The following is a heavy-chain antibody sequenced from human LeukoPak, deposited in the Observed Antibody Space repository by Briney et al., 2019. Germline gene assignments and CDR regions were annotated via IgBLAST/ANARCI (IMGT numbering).Heavy chain of an antibody. CDR2: ISSNWGST. Sequence: GGSLRLSCSASGFTFSSYAMHWVRQAPGKGLEYVSAISSNWGSTYYADSVKGRFTISRDNSESTQYLQMSSLRTEDTAIYYCVKAAGKENGYDFRFQHWGQGTLVTVTS. D-gene: IGHD3-3*01. CDR1: GFTFSSYA. J-gene: IGHJ4*02. V-gene: IGHV3-64D*06. CDR3: VKAAGKENGYDFRFQH.